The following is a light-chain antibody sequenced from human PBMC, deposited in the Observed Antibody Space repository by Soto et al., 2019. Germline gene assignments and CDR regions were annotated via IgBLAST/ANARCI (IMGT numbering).Light chain of an antibody. CDR1: VSVRGD. J-gene: IGKJ1*01. V-gene: IGKV3-15*01. Sequence: EIGMTHSPATLSVSPGQRVTLSCRASVSVRGDLAWYRQKPGQAPRILIYSASTRATGIKDRLRGSGSGTDFTLTINRLQSEDFAVYYCTQSSMWPPVFGQRTKVDI. CDR2: SAS. CDR3: TQSSMWPPV.